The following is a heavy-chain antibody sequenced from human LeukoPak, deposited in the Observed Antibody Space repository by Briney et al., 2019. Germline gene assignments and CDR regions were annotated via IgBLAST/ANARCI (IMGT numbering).Heavy chain of an antibody. CDR1: GFTFSSYS. J-gene: IGHJ3*02. Sequence: GGSLRLSCVASGFTFSSYSMNWVRQAPGKGLEWVSSISSSISYIYSADSVKGRFTISRDNAKNSLYLQMNSLRAEDTAVYYCARDQVYTSLSAFGIWGQGTKVTVSS. D-gene: IGHD3-16*01. CDR3: ARDQVYTSLSAFGI. CDR2: ISSSISYI. V-gene: IGHV3-21*01.